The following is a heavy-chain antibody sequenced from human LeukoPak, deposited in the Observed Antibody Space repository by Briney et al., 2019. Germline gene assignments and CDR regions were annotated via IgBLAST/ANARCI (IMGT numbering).Heavy chain of an antibody. Sequence: GGSLRLSCAASGFTFSDYYMSWIRQTPGKGLEWVSYISSSSSTIYYADSVKGRFTISRDNAKNSLYLQMNSLRAEDTAVYYCAEDCSSTSCYTDYWGQGTLVTVSS. J-gene: IGHJ4*02. CDR1: GFTFSDYY. CDR2: ISSSSSTI. CDR3: AEDCSSTSCYTDY. D-gene: IGHD2-2*02. V-gene: IGHV3-11*04.